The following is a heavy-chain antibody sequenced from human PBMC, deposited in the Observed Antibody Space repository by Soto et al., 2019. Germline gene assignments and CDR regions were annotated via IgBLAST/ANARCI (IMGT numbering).Heavy chain of an antibody. J-gene: IGHJ4*02. D-gene: IGHD3-22*01. Sequence: QVQLVQSGAEVKKPGASVKVSCKASGYTFTSHYMHWVRLAPGQGLEWMGIINPNGGSTNYAQKFQGRVTMTRDTSTSTVYMELSSLRSEDTAVYYCARTYDSSGYDLDYWGQGTLVTVSS. CDR1: GYTFTSHY. CDR2: INPNGGST. V-gene: IGHV1-46*01. CDR3: ARTYDSSGYDLDY.